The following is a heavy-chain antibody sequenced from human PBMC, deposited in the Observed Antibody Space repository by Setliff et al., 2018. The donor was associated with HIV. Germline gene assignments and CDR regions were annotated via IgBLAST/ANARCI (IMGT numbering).Heavy chain of an antibody. V-gene: IGHV5-51*01. CDR1: GYNFATYN. CDR2: INPGDSDT. Sequence: PGESLKISCKTSGYNFATYNITWVRHMPGKGLEWIGRINPGDSDTGYSPSFQGQVTISADKSISTTYLQWNSLKASDTAMYYCATRLLGYSGLGYWGQGTLVTVSS. CDR3: ATRLLGYSGLGY. D-gene: IGHD5-12*01. J-gene: IGHJ4*02.